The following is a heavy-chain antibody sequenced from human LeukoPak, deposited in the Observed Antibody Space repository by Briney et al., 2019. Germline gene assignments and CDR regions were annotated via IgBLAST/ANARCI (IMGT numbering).Heavy chain of an antibody. J-gene: IGHJ4*02. V-gene: IGHV1-18*01. CDR3: ARDQAHDHSGSYWLFDY. CDR1: GYTFTSYG. CDR2: ISAYNGNT. Sequence: ASVKVSCKASGYTFTSYGISWVRQAPGQGLEWMGWISAYNGNTNYAQKLQGRVTMTTDTSTSTAYMELRSLRSDDTAVYYCARDQAHDHSGSYWLFDYWGQGTLVPVSS. D-gene: IGHD3-10*01.